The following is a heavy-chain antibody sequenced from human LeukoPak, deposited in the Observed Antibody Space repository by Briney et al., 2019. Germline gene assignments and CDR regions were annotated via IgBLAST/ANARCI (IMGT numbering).Heavy chain of an antibody. V-gene: IGHV3-30*02. CDR3: AKDPYGDYVVGDY. J-gene: IGHJ4*02. Sequence: GGSLRLSCAASGFTFSSYGMHWVRQAPGKGLEWVAFIRYDGSNKYYADSVKGRFTISRDNSKNTLYLQMNSLRAEDTAVYYCAKDPYGDYVVGDYWGQGTLVTVSS. D-gene: IGHD4-17*01. CDR1: GFTFSSYG. CDR2: IRYDGSNK.